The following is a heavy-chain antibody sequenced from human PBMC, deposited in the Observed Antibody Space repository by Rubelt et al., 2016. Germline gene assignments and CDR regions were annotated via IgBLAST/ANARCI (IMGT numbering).Heavy chain of an antibody. CDR2: IYHSGST. Sequence: QVQLQESGPGLVKPSETLSLTCTVSGYSISSGYYWGWIRQPPGKGLEWIGSIYHSGSTYYNPSLKGRVTISVDTSKNQFSLKLSSVTAADTAVYYCARDVTWGWFDPWGQGTLVTVSS. CDR3: ARDVTWGWFDP. J-gene: IGHJ5*02. D-gene: IGHD7-27*01. CDR1: GYSISSGYY. V-gene: IGHV4-38-2*02.